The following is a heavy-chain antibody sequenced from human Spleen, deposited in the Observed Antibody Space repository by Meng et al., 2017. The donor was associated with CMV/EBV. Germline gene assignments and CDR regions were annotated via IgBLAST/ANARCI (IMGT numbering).Heavy chain of an antibody. CDR1: GFTFRRFA. Sequence: GGSLRLSCAVSGFTFRRFAMSWVRQGPGKGLEWVADISGSGGSTYYADSVKGRFTISRDNSKNTLYLQMNSLRAEDTAVYYCARDITGGGATYYYGMDVWGQGTTVTVSS. CDR3: ARDITGGGATYYYGMDV. J-gene: IGHJ6*02. V-gene: IGHV3-23*01. D-gene: IGHD1-20*01. CDR2: ISGSGGST.